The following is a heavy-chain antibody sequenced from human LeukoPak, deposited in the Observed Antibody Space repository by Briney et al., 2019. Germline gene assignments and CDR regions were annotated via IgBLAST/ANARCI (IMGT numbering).Heavy chain of an antibody. D-gene: IGHD2-21*01. CDR2: ISAYNGNT. V-gene: IGHV1-18*01. CDR1: GYTFTSYG. CDR3: ARELPAYCGGDCYSVYAFDI. Sequence: ASVKVSCKASGYTFTSYGISWVRQAPGQGLEWMGWISAYNGNTNYAQKLQGRVTMTTDTSTSTAYMELRSLRSDDTAVYYCARELPAYCGGDCYSVYAFDIWGQGTMVTVSS. J-gene: IGHJ3*02.